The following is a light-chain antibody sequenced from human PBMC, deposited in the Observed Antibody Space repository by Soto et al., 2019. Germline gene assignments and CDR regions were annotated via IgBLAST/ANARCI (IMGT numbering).Light chain of an antibody. CDR1: SSDLGGYNY. J-gene: IGLJ1*01. CDR2: EVS. V-gene: IGLV2-14*01. Sequence: QSALTQTASVSGSPGQSITISCTGTSSDLGGYNYVSWYQQHPGKAPKLMISEVSNRPSGVSNRFSGSKSGNTASLTISGLQAEDEADYYCSSYTSSRTRIFGTGTKLTVL. CDR3: SSYTSSRTRI.